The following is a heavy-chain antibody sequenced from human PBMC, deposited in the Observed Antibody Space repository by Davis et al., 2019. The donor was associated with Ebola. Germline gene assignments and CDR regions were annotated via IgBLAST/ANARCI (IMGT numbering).Heavy chain of an antibody. J-gene: IGHJ4*02. CDR3: ARASIQDGYSYRYYFDY. V-gene: IGHV3-23*01. CDR1: GFTFSSYA. CDR2: ISGSGGST. Sequence: GESLKISCAASGFTFSSYAMSWVRQAPGKGLEWVSAISGSGGSTYYADSVKGRFTISRDNSKNTLYLQMNSLRAEDTAVYYCARASIQDGYSYRYYFDYWGQGTLVTVSS. D-gene: IGHD5-18*01.